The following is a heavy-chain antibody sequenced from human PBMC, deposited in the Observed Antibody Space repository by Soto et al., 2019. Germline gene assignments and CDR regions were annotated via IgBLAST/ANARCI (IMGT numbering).Heavy chain of an antibody. J-gene: IGHJ6*02. CDR2: ISGSGGST. CDR3: AKDSINYYDSSGSLSGMDV. V-gene: IGHV3-23*01. CDR1: GFTFSSYA. Sequence: GGSLRLSCAASGFTFSSYAMSWVRQAPGKGLEWVSAISGSGGSTYYADSVKGRFTISRDNSKNTLYLQMNSLRAEDTAVYHCAKDSINYYDSSGSLSGMDVWGQGTTVTVSS. D-gene: IGHD3-22*01.